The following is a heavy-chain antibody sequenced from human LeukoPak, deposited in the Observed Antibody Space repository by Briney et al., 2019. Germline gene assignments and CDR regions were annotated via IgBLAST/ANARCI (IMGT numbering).Heavy chain of an antibody. D-gene: IGHD2-15*01. CDR3: AKETLDCSGGSCYFFGASGSIDY. Sequence: GGSLRLSCAASGITFSSYAMSWVRQAPGKGLEWVSAISGSGGSTNYANSVKGRFTISRDNSKNTLYLQMNSLRAEGTAVYYCAKETLDCSGGSCYFFGASGSIDYWGQGTLVAVSS. J-gene: IGHJ4*02. CDR2: ISGSGGST. V-gene: IGHV3-23*01. CDR1: GITFSSYA.